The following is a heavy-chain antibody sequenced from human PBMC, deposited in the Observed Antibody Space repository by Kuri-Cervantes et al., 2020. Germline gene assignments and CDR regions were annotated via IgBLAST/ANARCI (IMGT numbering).Heavy chain of an antibody. J-gene: IGHJ6*02. D-gene: IGHD5-12*01. V-gene: IGHV4-61*01. CDR1: GGSVSSGSSY. CDR2: VYYSGST. Sequence: SETLSLTCTVSGGSVSSGSSYWSWIRQPPGKGLEWIGYVYYSGSTRYNPSLKSRVTISVDTSKNQFSLKLSSVTAADTAVYYCARESGGYDFYYYYGMDVWGQGTTVTVSS. CDR3: ARESGGYDFYYYYGMDV.